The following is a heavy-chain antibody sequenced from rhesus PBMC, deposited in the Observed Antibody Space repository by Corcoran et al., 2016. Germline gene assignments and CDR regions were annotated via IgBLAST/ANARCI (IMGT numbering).Heavy chain of an antibody. CDR2: IYGSSEST. CDR1: GYSISSNY. Sequence: QVQLQESGPGLVKPSETLSLTCAVSGYSISSNYWSWIRQPPGKGLEWIGYIYGSSESTYDNPSLKSRVTISTDTSKNQFSLKLSSVTAADTAVYYCARDGGIAAAGVVWGPGVLVTVSS. D-gene: IGHD6-25*01. J-gene: IGHJ5-1*01. V-gene: IGHV4-147*01. CDR3: ARDGGIAAAGVV.